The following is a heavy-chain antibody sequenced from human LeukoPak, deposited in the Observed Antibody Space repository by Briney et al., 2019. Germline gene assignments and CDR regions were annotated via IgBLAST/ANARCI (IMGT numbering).Heavy chain of an antibody. V-gene: IGHV5-51*01. D-gene: IGHD1-1*01. CDR3: AKQSIRPTGSAPFFEY. Sequence: GESLKISFKGSGYSFTIYWIGWVRQMPGKGLEWMGIIYPGESDTRYSPSFQGQFTMSADKSISTAYLQWSSLKASDTAMYYCAKQSIRPTGSAPFFEYWGQGTLVTVSS. CDR1: GYSFTIYW. J-gene: IGHJ4*02. CDR2: IYPGESDT.